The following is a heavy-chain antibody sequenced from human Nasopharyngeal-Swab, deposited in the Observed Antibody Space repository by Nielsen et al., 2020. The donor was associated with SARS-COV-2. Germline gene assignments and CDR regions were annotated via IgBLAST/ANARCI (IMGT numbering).Heavy chain of an antibody. D-gene: IGHD1-26*01. CDR2: IYPGDSET. V-gene: IGHV5-51*04. Sequence: GGSLRLSCKGSGYRFTSYWIGWVRQMPGKGREWMGIIYPGDSETRYSPSFQGQVTISADKPISTAYLQWSSLKASDTAVYYCARPLWSYADHFDYWGQGTLVTVSS. CDR1: GYRFTSYW. J-gene: IGHJ4*02. CDR3: ARPLWSYADHFDY.